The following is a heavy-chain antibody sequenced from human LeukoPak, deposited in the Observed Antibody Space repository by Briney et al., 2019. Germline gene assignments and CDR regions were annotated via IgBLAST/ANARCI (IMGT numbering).Heavy chain of an antibody. CDR2: INAGNGNT. CDR1: GYTFTSYA. V-gene: IGHV1-3*01. CDR3: ARQGYGGHSRGAADY. Sequence: ASVKVSCKASGYTFTSYAMHWVRQAPGQRLEWMGWINAGNGNTKYSQEFQGRVTITRDTSTSTAYMELRSLRSDDTAVYYCARQGYGGHSRGAADYWGPGTLVTVSS. J-gene: IGHJ4*02. D-gene: IGHD4-23*01.